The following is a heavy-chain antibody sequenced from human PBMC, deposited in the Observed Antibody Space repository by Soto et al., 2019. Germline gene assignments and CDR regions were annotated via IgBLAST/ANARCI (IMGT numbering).Heavy chain of an antibody. CDR1: GGSITTSVL. CDR2: IDHDGHT. D-gene: IGHD4-17*01. Sequence: VQLTESGPGLVRPSGTLSLTCVVSGGSITTSVLWTWVRQFPGRELEWMGEIDHDGHTNYNTSLSGRVTMSVDQSNTQSSLNGASVNAADKAVYGCSCGRDYAYWGQGTLVTVSS. CDR3: SCGRDYAY. J-gene: IGHJ4*02. V-gene: IGHV4-4*01.